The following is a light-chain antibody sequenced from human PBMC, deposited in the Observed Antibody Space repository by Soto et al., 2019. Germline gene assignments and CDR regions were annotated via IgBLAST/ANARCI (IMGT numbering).Light chain of an antibody. CDR3: CSYAGSYTFV. V-gene: IGLV2-11*01. Sequence: QAVLTQPRSVSGSPGRSVTISCTGTSSDVGGYNYVSWYQQHPGKAPKLMIYDVSKRPSGVPDRFSCSKSGNTASLTISGLQAEDAADYYCCSYAGSYTFVFGHGTKVTVL. CDR2: DVS. CDR1: SSDVGGYNY. J-gene: IGLJ1*01.